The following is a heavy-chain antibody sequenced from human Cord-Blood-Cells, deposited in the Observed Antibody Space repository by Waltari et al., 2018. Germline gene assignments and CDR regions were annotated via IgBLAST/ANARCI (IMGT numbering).Heavy chain of an antibody. Sequence: EVQLVESGGGLVQPGGSLRLSCAASGFTFSSYSMNWVRQGPGKGLEWVSYISSSSSTIYYADSVKGRFTISRDNAKNSLYLQMNSLRAEDTAVYYCARDLDYYGSGSLPGYWGQGTLVTVSS. V-gene: IGHV3-48*01. J-gene: IGHJ4*02. D-gene: IGHD3-10*01. CDR2: ISSSSSTI. CDR3: ARDLDYYGSGSLPGY. CDR1: GFTFSSYS.